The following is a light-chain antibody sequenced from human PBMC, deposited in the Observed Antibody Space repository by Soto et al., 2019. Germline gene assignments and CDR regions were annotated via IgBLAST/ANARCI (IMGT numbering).Light chain of an antibody. V-gene: IGKV1-5*03. J-gene: IGKJ4*01. Sequence: DIQMTQSPSTLSASVGDRVTITCRASQSIFRWLAWYQQKPGKAPKLLIYKASSLESGVPSRFSGSGSETEFTLTISSLEPDNFAPYYCQQYDSYSGLTFGGGTKMDIK. CDR1: QSIFRW. CDR2: KAS. CDR3: QQYDSYSGLT.